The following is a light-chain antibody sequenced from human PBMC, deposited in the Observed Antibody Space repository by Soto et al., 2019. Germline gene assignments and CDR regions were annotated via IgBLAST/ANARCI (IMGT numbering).Light chain of an antibody. CDR1: QSISTF. J-gene: IGKJ4*01. V-gene: IGKV1-39*01. CDR3: QESFTTRPT. Sequence: DLQMTQSPSSLSASVGDRVTITCRASQSISTFLTWYQQKPGKAPNLLIFTASSWQSGVPSRFSGSGSGTDFTLTISGLPPEDFATYYCQESFTTRPTFGGGTKVEIK. CDR2: TAS.